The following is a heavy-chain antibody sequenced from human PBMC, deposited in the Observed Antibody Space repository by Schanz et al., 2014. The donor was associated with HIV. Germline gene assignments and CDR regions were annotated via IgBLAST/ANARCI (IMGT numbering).Heavy chain of an antibody. D-gene: IGHD1-26*01. J-gene: IGHJ6*02. V-gene: IGHV4-31*03. CDR2: IYHTGGA. CDR1: GDSIRSGGYY. CDR3: ARGPSGGLTPSRGMDV. Sequence: QVQLQESGPGLVKPSQTLSLTCIVSGDSIRSGGYYWSWIRQHPGKGLEWIGHIYHTGGASYTPSLKSRVTMSVDKSKNQFSLKLTSVTAADTAVYYCARGPSGGLTPSRGMDVWGQGTTVTVSS.